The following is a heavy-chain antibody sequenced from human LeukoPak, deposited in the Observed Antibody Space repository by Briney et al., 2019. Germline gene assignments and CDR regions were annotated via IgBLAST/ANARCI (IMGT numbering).Heavy chain of an antibody. CDR1: GGSISSYY. CDR3: ARDRRHAFDI. CDR2: IYYSGST. Sequence: SETLSLTCTVSGGSISSYYWSWIRQPPGKGLEWIGYIYYSGSTNYNPSPKSRVTISVDTSKNQFSLKLSSVTAADTAVYYCARDRRHAFDIWGQGTMVTVSS. J-gene: IGHJ3*02. V-gene: IGHV4-59*12.